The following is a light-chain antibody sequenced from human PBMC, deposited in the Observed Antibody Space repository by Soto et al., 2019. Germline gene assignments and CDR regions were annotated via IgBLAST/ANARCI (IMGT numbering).Light chain of an antibody. CDR2: DAS. Sequence: EILLTQSPDTLSLSPGERATLSCRAIQIVTTYLAWYQQKPGQAPRLLIYDASNRATGIPARFSGSGSGTDFTLTISSLEPEDFAVYYCQQRSNWPPLISFGQGTRLEIK. J-gene: IGKJ5*01. CDR3: QQRSNWPPLIS. V-gene: IGKV3-11*01. CDR1: QIVTTY.